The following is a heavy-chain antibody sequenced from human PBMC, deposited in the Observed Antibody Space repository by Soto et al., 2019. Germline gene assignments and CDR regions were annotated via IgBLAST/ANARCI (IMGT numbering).Heavy chain of an antibody. D-gene: IGHD1-26*01. V-gene: IGHV3-23*01. CDR3: AKDEVGAFYYYYYGMDV. J-gene: IGHJ6*02. CDR1: GFTFNNYG. Sequence: PGGSLRLSCVGSGFTFNNYGIHWVRQAPGKGLEWVSAISGSGGSTYYADSVEGRFTISRDNSKNTLYLQMNSLRAEDTAVYYYAKDEVGAFYYYYYGMDVWGQGTTVTVSS. CDR2: ISGSGGST.